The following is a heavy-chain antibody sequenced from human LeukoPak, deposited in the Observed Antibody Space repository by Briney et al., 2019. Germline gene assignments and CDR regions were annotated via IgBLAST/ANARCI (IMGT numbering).Heavy chain of an antibody. Sequence: RASVKVSCKASGYTFTSYDINWVRQATGQGLEWMGWMNPNSGNTGYAQKFQGRVTITRNTSISTAYMELSSLRSEDTAVYYCARGLSSSWYKNYYYMDVWGKGTTVTVSS. CDR1: GYTFTSYD. CDR2: MNPNSGNT. J-gene: IGHJ6*03. V-gene: IGHV1-8*01. D-gene: IGHD6-13*01. CDR3: ARGLSSSWYKNYYYMDV.